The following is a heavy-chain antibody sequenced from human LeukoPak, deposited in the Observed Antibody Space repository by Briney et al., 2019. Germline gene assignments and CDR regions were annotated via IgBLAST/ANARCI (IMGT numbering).Heavy chain of an antibody. CDR2: INHSGST. Sequence: SETLSLTCAVYGGSFSTHYWSWIRQPPGKGLEWIGEINHSGSTNYNPSLKSRVTISVDTSKNQFSLKLSSVTAADTAVYYCARTRGYSYGQYFDYWGQGTLVTVSS. V-gene: IGHV4-34*01. D-gene: IGHD5-18*01. CDR3: ARTRGYSYGQYFDY. J-gene: IGHJ4*02. CDR1: GGSFSTHY.